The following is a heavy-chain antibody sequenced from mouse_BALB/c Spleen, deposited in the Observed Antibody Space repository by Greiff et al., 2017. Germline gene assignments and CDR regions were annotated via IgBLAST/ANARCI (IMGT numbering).Heavy chain of an antibody. CDR1: GYTFTDYY. D-gene: IGHD2-1*01. Sequence: QVQLKESGAELARPGASVKLSCKASGYTFTDYYINWVKQRTGQGLEWIGEIYPGSGNTYYNEKFKGKATLTADKSSSTAYMQLSSLTSEDSAVYFCARFGNYYFDYWGQGTTLTVSS. CDR2: IYPGSGNT. J-gene: IGHJ2*01. CDR3: ARFGNYYFDY. V-gene: IGHV1-77*01.